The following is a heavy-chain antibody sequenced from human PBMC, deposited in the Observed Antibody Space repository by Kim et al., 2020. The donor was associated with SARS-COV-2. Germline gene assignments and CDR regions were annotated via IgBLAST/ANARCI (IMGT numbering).Heavy chain of an antibody. CDR2: ISGSGGST. CDR3: AKRERNYEFWSGYFIDY. J-gene: IGHJ4*02. CDR1: GFTFSSYA. V-gene: IGHV3-23*01. D-gene: IGHD3-3*01. Sequence: GGSLRLSCAASGFTFSSYAMSWVRQAPGKGLEWVSAISGSGGSTYYADSVKGRFTISRDNSKNTLYLQMNSLRAEDTAVYYCAKRERNYEFWSGYFIDYWGQGTLGTVSS.